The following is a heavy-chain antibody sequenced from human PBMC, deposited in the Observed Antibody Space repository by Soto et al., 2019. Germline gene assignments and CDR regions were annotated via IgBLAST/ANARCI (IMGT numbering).Heavy chain of an antibody. Sequence: EVQLVESGGGLVKPGGSLRLSWAVSGFTFSDFDMSWVRQAPGKGLEWVSSITSNSVYVYYADSLKGRFTISRDNAKSSLYLQMNSLRADDTAVYYCARDLSGGNYYYHGLDVWGQGTTVTVSS. D-gene: IGHD1-26*01. CDR3: ARDLSGGNYYYHGLDV. J-gene: IGHJ6*02. V-gene: IGHV3-21*01. CDR1: GFTFSDFD. CDR2: ITSNSVYV.